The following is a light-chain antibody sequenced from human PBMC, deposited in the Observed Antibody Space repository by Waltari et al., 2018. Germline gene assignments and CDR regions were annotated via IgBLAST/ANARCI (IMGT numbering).Light chain of an antibody. J-gene: IGLJ3*02. CDR1: SSNIGTNA. CDR3: AAWDDSLNGWV. Sequence: QSVLTQPPSVSEAPRQRVTISCSGSSSNIGTNAVNWYQQLPGKAPKLLIYYDDLLPSGVSDRFSGSKSGTSASLAISGLQSEDEADYYCAAWDDSLNGWVFGGGTKLTVL. CDR2: YDD. V-gene: IGLV1-36*01.